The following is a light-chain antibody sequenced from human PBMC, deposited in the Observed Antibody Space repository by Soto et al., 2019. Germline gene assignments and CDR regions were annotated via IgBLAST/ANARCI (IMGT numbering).Light chain of an antibody. V-gene: IGLV2-14*03. J-gene: IGLJ1*01. CDR1: SSDVGGYNY. CDR3: SSYASSSSLV. Sequence: QSALTQPVSVSGSPGQPITTSCTGTSSDVGGYNYVSWYQQHPDIAPKLMIYDVTNRPSGVSNRFSGSKSGNTASLTISGLQAEDEADYYCSSYASSSSLVFGTGTKVTVL. CDR2: DVT.